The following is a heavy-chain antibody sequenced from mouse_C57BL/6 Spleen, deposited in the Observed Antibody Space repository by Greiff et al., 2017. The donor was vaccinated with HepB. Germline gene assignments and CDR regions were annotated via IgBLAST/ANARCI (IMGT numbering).Heavy chain of an antibody. CDR3: AREGGGAWFAY. Sequence: QVQLQQPGAELVKPGASVKLSCKASGYTFTSYWMHWVKQRPGQGLEWIGMIHPNSGSTNYNEKFKSKATLTVDKSSSTAYMQLSSRTSEDSAVYYCAREGGGAWFAYWGQGTLVTVSA. CDR1: GYTFTSYW. J-gene: IGHJ3*01. V-gene: IGHV1-64*01. CDR2: IHPNSGST.